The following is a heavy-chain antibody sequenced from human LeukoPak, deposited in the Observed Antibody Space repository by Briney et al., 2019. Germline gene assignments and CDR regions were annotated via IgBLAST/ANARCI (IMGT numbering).Heavy chain of an antibody. CDR3: ARDRPTGASRLFVVQ. Sequence: GGSLRLSCAASGFTFSSYSMTWVRQAPGHGLEWVSSMSSGGRYIYYADSVRGRFTISRDNAKNSLYLLMNSLRVEDTAVYYCARDRPTGASRLFVVQWGQGTLVTVSS. CDR1: GFTFSSYS. V-gene: IGHV3-21*01. CDR2: MSSGGRYI. J-gene: IGHJ4*02. D-gene: IGHD3-3*01.